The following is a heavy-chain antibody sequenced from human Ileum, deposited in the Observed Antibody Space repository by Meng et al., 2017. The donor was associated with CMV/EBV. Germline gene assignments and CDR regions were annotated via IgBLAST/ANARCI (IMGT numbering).Heavy chain of an antibody. CDR3: TSRILGYCNGGSCYWFDP. CDR2: VYHSGST. V-gene: IGHV4-4*02. Sequence: SINSSNWWSCVRQPPGKGPEWIGEVYHSGSTKYNPSLKSRVSVSMDKSKNQFSLSLSSVTAADTAVYYCTSRILGYCNGGSCYWFDPWGQGTLVTVSS. J-gene: IGHJ5*02. CDR1: SINSSNW. D-gene: IGHD2-15*01.